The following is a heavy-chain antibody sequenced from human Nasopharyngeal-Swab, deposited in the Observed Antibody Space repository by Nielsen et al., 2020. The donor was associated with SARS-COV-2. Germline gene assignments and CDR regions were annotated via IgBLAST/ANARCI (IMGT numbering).Heavy chain of an antibody. V-gene: IGHV4-34*01. CDR3: ARGLSGIVPAPILGLGPYYSYYYMDV. D-gene: IGHD2-2*01. CDR2: INHSGST. CDR1: GGSFSAYY. J-gene: IGHJ6*03. Sequence: GSLRLSCAVYGGSFSAYYWDWIRQPPGKGLEWIAEINHSGSTNYNPSLKSRVTLSVDTSMNQFSLELSSVTAADTAVYYCARGLSGIVPAPILGLGPYYSYYYMDVWGKGTTVTVSS.